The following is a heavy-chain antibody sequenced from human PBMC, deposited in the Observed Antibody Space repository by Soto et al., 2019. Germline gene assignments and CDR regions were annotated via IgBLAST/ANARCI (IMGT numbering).Heavy chain of an antibody. CDR3: ADKFAAFDL. V-gene: IGHV3-74*01. CDR1: VFTFSNYW. CDR2: INNDGSST. Sequence: VGSLRLSCASSVFTFSNYWMHWVRQAPGKGLVWVSHINNDGSSTSYADSVKGRFTISRDNAKNTLYLQMNSLRAEDTAVYFCADKFAAFDLWGQGTMFTVSS. J-gene: IGHJ3*01.